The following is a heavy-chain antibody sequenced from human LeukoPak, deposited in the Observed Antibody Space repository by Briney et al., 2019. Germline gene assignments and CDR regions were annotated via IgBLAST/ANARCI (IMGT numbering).Heavy chain of an antibody. CDR2: IYYSGST. CDR3: ARQYDYGDYAGAFDI. J-gene: IGHJ3*02. V-gene: IGHV4-59*08. CDR1: GGSISSYY. D-gene: IGHD4-17*01. Sequence: SETLSLTCTVSGGSISSYYWRWIRRPPGKGLEWIGYIYYSGSTNYNPSLKSRVTISVDTSKNQFSLKLSSVTAADTAVYYCARQYDYGDYAGAFDIWRQGTMVTVSS.